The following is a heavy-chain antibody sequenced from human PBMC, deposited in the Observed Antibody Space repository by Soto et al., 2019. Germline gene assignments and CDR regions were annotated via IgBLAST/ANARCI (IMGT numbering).Heavy chain of an antibody. V-gene: IGHV1-46*01. J-gene: IGHJ6*02. D-gene: IGHD3-10*01. CDR1: GYTLSDYL. CDR3: ARGSGSFVYGMDV. CDR2: INHRGGST. Sequence: QVQLVQSGAEVKKPGASVKVSCNASGYTLSDYLMHWVRQAPGQELEWMGTINHRGGSTRYAEKFQGRVTMTRHTATGTIFLELGSLRSDDTAVFYCARGSGSFVYGMDVWGQGTTVTVSS.